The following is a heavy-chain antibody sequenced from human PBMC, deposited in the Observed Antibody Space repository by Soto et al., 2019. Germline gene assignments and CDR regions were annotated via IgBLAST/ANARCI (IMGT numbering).Heavy chain of an antibody. Sequence: GGSLRLSCAASGFTFSSYWMSWVRQAPGKGLEWVANIKQDGSEKYYVDSVKGRFTISRDNAKNSLYLQMNSLRAEDTAVYYCARDDKVSQNDYLWPSYRYNLYCGHGPLVTVS. CDR3: ARDDKVSQNDYLWPSYRYNLY. V-gene: IGHV3-7*01. CDR1: GFTFSSYW. CDR2: IKQDGSEK. J-gene: IGHJ4*01. D-gene: IGHD3-16*02.